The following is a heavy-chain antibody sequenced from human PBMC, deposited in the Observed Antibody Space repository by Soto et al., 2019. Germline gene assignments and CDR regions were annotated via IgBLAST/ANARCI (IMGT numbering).Heavy chain of an antibody. Sequence: SETLSLTCTVSGGSISSSTYYWGWIRQPPGKGLEWIGSIYFSGSTYYNLSLKSRVTISVDTSKKQFSLKLSSVTAADTAVYYCARHGIAVPGLDAFDIWGQGTMVTVSS. CDR1: GGSISSSTYY. CDR3: ARHGIAVPGLDAFDI. CDR2: IYFSGST. J-gene: IGHJ3*02. D-gene: IGHD6-19*01. V-gene: IGHV4-39*01.